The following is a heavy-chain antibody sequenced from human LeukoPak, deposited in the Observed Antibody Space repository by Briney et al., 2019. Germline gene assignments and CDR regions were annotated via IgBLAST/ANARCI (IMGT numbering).Heavy chain of an antibody. CDR1: GFTFSSYA. CDR3: ARDTCTNGVCYGY. D-gene: IGHD2-8*01. Sequence: GRSLRLSCTASGFTFSSYAMHWVRQAPGKGLEWVAVISYDGSNKYYADSMKGRFTISRDNSKNTLYLQMNSLRAEDTAVYYCARDTCTNGVCYGYWGQGTLVTVSS. J-gene: IGHJ4*02. V-gene: IGHV3-30-3*01. CDR2: ISYDGSNK.